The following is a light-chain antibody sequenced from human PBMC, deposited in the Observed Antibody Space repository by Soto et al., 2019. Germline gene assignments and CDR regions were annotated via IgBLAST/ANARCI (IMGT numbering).Light chain of an antibody. CDR1: QSLVHSDGNTY. CDR2: QVS. J-gene: IGKJ1*01. V-gene: IGKV2-24*01. Sequence: DVVLTQTPLSSPATLGQPASISCRSSQSLVHSDGNTYLSWLQQRPGQPPRLPIYQVSNRFSGVPDRFSGSGAGTDFTLKISRVEAEDVGVYHCVQFAHFPRTFGQGTKVEIK. CDR3: VQFAHFPRT.